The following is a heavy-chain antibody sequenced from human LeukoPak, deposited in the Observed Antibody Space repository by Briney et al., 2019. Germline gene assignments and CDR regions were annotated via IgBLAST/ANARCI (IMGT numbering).Heavy chain of an antibody. CDR2: ISTSSSYI. D-gene: IGHD2-15*01. V-gene: IGHV3-21*01. CDR3: ARGADGVSSNSRGWFDP. CDR1: GFTFNRYN. J-gene: IGHJ5*02. Sequence: PGGSLRLSCAASGFTFNRYNMNWVRRAPGKGLEWVSSISTSSSYIYYADSVRGRFTISRDNAKNSLYLQMNSLGAEDTAVYSCARGADGVSSNSRGWFDPWGQGTLVTVSS.